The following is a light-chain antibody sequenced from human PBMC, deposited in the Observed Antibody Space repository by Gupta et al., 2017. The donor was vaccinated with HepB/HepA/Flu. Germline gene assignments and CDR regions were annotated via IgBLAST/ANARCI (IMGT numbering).Light chain of an antibody. Sequence: EIVSTQSPATLSLSPGEIATLSCRASQSVSSYLAWYQQKPGQAPRLLIYDASNRATGIPARFSGSGSGTDFTLTISSLEPEDFAVYYCQQRSNWPLTFGGGTKVEIK. J-gene: IGKJ4*01. V-gene: IGKV3-11*01. CDR3: QQRSNWPLT. CDR2: DAS. CDR1: QSVSSY.